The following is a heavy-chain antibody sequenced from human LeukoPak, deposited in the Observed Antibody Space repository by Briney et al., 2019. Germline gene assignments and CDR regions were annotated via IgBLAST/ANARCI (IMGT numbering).Heavy chain of an antibody. J-gene: IGHJ3*02. D-gene: IGHD3-16*01. Sequence: GGSLRLSCAASGFTFISYAIHWVRQAPGKGLEWVAVISFHGTDSFYADSVKGRFTISRDNSKNTLYLQMNSLRAEDTAVYYCADVKGGGPVDIWGQGTMVTVPS. CDR3: ADVKGGGPVDI. V-gene: IGHV3-30*04. CDR2: ISFHGTDS. CDR1: GFTFISYA.